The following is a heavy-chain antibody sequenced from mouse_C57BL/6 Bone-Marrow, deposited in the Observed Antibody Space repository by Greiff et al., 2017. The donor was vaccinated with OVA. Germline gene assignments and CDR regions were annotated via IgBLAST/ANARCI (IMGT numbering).Heavy chain of an antibody. D-gene: IGHD3-2*02. CDR3: ARSGFLLGFDY. J-gene: IGHJ2*01. Sequence: VQLQQSGAELARPGASVKLSCKASGYTFTSYGISWVKQRTGQGLEWIGEIYPRSGNTYYNEKFKGKATLTADKSSSTAYMELRSLTSEDYAVYFCARSGFLLGFDYWGQGTTLTVSS. CDR1: GYTFTSYG. V-gene: IGHV1-81*01. CDR2: IYPRSGNT.